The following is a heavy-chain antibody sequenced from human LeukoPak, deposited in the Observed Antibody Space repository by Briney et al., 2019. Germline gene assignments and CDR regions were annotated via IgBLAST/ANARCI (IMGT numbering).Heavy chain of an antibody. V-gene: IGHV4-59*01. J-gene: IGHJ6*02. D-gene: IGHD6-19*01. CDR2: IYYSGST. CDR1: GGSISSYY. Sequence: SETLSLTCTVSGGSISSYYWSWIRQPPGKGLEWIGYIYYSGSTNYNPSLKSRVTISVDTSKNQFSLKLSSVTAADTAVYYCASSGYSSGWYLDYYCGMDVWGQGTTVTVSS. CDR3: ASSGYSSGWYLDYYCGMDV.